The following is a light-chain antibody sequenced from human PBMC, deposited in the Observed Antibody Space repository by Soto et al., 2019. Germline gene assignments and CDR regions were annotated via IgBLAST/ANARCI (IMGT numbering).Light chain of an antibody. J-gene: IGKJ5*01. CDR3: QQRSNWPPPIT. CDR2: GAS. CDR1: QSVSNNY. Sequence: EIVVTQSPGTLSLSPWERATLSCRASQSVSNNYLAWYQQKPGQAPRLLIYGASNRATGIPARFSGSGSGTDFTLTISSLEPEDFAVYYCQQRSNWPPPITFGQGTRLEIK. V-gene: IGKV3-11*01.